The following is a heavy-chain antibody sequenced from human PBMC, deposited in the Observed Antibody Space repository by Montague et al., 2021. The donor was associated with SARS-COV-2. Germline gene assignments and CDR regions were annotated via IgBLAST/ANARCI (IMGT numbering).Heavy chain of an antibody. V-gene: IGHV4-59*08. CDR1: GGSISNYY. D-gene: IGHD1-1*01. CDR2: IHYSGST. CDR3: GRFRGVSWGADGTGPSDY. Sequence: SGTLSLTCTVSGGSISNYYWSWIRQPPGKGLEWIGYIHYSGSTSSHPSLKGRVTISIDTSKNQFSLNLSSVTAADTAVYYCGRFRGVSWGADGTGPSDYWGQGTLVTVSS. J-gene: IGHJ4*02.